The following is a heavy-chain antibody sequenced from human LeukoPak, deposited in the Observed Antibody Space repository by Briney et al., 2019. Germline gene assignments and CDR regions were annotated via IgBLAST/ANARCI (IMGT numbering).Heavy chain of an antibody. V-gene: IGHV3-48*01. Sequence: GGSLRLSCEASGFIFSRDSMNWVRQAPGEGLEWISYISHDSGVRYYADSVRGRFTISRDNAKNSLHLQMHSLRAEDTAVYYCVRDNPRCCGVVPANIDDYWGQGTLVTVSS. CDR3: VRDNPRCCGVVPANIDDY. CDR1: GFIFSRDS. J-gene: IGHJ4*02. CDR2: ISHDSGVR. D-gene: IGHD2-15*01.